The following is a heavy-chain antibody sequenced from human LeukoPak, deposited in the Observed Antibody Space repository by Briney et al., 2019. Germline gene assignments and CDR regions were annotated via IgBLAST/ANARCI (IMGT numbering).Heavy chain of an antibody. CDR3: ARGRYCSSTSCYESAFDI. V-gene: IGHV4-30-4*08. Sequence: SETLSLTCAVYGGSFSGYYWSWIRQPPGKGLEWIGYIYYSGNTYYNPSLKSRVTISVDTSKNQFSLKLSSVTAADTAVYYCARGRYCSSTSCYESAFDIWGQGTMVTVSS. CDR1: GGSFSGYY. CDR2: IYYSGNT. D-gene: IGHD2-2*01. J-gene: IGHJ3*02.